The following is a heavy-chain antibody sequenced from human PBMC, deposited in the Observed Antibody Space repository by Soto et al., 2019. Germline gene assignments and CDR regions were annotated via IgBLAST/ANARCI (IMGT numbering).Heavy chain of an antibody. V-gene: IGHV6-1*01. D-gene: IGHD2-15*01. Sequence: QTLSLTCVISGDSVSINGACWNWIRQSPSRGLQWLGRIYYRSKWFHDYAASVESRMAINPDTSRNQFSLQLNYVTPEDTAVYYCARVHCSAGTCLDGLDFWGQGTTVTVSS. CDR3: ARVHCSAGTCLDGLDF. CDR2: IYYRSKWFH. J-gene: IGHJ6*02. CDR1: GDSVSINGAC.